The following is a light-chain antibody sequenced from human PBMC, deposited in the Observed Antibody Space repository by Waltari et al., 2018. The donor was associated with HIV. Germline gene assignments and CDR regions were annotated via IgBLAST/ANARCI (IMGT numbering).Light chain of an antibody. Sequence: QSALTQPPSASGSLGQSVTISCTGSSSDIGAYDSVSWFQQPPRSAPNLLLYEVTRRPSTVSARFSGSRSGSTAFLTVAGLQPDDEATYFCSSYGDSLRVLFGGGTKVTVL. V-gene: IGLV2-8*01. CDR2: EVT. CDR1: SSDIGAYDS. CDR3: SSYGDSLRVL. J-gene: IGLJ3*02.